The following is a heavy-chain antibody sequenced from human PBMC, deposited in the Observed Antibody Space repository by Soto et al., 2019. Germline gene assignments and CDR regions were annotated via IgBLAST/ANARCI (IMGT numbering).Heavy chain of an antibody. D-gene: IGHD4-4*01. CDR3: VRDDYSNYGMAV. CDR1: GFTFSDYY. Sequence: GGSLILSCAASGFTFSDYYMNWVRQAPGKGLEWVSSISNSGRYIFYADSVKGRFTVSRDNAKNSLSLQMNSLRAEDTAMYYCVRDDYSNYGMAVWGQGTTVPVS. CDR2: ISNSGRYI. V-gene: IGHV3-21*01. J-gene: IGHJ6*02.